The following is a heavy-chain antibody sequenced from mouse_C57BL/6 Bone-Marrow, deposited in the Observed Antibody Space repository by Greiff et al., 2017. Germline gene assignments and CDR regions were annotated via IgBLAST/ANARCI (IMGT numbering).Heavy chain of an antibody. V-gene: IGHV1-47*01. J-gene: IGHJ1*03. CDR3: ARGVQDDWYFDV. CDR2: FHPYNDDT. Sequence: VKLVESGAELVKPGASVKMSCKASGYTFTTYPIEWMKQNHGKSLEWIGNFHPYNDDTKYNEKFKGKATLTVEKSSSTVYLELSRLTSDDSAVYYCARGVQDDWYFDVWGTGTTVTVSS. CDR1: GYTFTTYP.